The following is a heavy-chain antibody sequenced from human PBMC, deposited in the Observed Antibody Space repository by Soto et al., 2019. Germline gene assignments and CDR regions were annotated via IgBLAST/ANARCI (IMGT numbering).Heavy chain of an antibody. V-gene: IGHV4-4*02. CDR2: IYHSGRT. J-gene: IGHJ4*02. CDR3: ARAYSSGWYIFDY. D-gene: IGHD6-19*01. CDR1: GASISSSNW. Sequence: SETLSLTCAVSGASISSSNWWSWVRQPPGKGLEWIGEIYHSGRTNYNPSLKSRVTISVDKSKNQFSLKLSSVTAADTAVYYCARAYSSGWYIFDYWGQGTLVTVSS.